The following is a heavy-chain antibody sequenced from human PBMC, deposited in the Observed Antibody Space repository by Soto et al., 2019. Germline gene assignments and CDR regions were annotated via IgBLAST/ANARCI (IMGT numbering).Heavy chain of an antibody. CDR3: AKDRGPRVRGFDD. CDR2: ISYDEKDK. D-gene: IGHD3-10*01. V-gene: IGHV3-30*18. Sequence: QVQLVQSGGGVVQPGRSLRLSCEASGFTFSNYDMHWVRQAPGKGLEWVSVISYDEKDKFYVDSVKGRVTISRDSSRNTLYLQMNSLITEDTGVYYCAKDRGPRVRGFDDGGQGTLVTVSS. J-gene: IGHJ4*02. CDR1: GFTFSNYD.